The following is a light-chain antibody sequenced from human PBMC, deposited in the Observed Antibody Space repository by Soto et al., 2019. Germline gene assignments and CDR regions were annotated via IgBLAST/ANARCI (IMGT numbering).Light chain of an antibody. CDR1: SSDVGGYNY. V-gene: IGLV2-14*03. CDR2: DVS. J-gene: IGLJ1*01. CDR3: SSYTGSSTYV. Sequence: QSALTQPASVSGSPGQSITFSCTGTSSDVGGYNYVSWYQQHPGKAPKLMIYDVSNRPSGVSNRFSGSKSGNTASLTISGLQTEDESDYYCSSYTGSSTYVFGTGTKLTVL.